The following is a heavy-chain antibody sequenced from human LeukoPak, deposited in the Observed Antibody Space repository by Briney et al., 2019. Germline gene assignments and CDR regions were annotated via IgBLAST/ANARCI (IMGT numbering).Heavy chain of an antibody. Sequence: ASVKVSCKASGGTFSSYAISWVRQAPGQGLEWMGGIIPIFGTANYAQKFQGRVTITADESTSTAYMELSSLRSEDTAVYYCARDQGDGYNFLPDYWGQGTLVTVSS. CDR1: GGTFSSYA. CDR3: ARDQGDGYNFLPDY. D-gene: IGHD5-24*01. V-gene: IGHV1-69*13. CDR2: IIPIFGTA. J-gene: IGHJ4*02.